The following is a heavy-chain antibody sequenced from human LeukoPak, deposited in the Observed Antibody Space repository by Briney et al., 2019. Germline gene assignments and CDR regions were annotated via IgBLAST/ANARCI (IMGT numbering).Heavy chain of an antibody. Sequence: PSETLSLTCTVSGGSISSSTYYWGWLRQPPGKGLEWIGSISYSGSSYYNPSLRSRVTISVDTSKNQFSLKLSSVTAADTAVYYCASLNPRSGASFDYWGQGTLVTVSS. J-gene: IGHJ4*02. V-gene: IGHV4-39*07. D-gene: IGHD2-15*01. CDR3: ASLNPRSGASFDY. CDR2: ISYSGSS. CDR1: GGSISSSTYY.